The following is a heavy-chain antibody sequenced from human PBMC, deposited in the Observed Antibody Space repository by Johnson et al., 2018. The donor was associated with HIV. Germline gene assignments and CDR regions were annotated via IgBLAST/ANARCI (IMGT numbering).Heavy chain of an antibody. CDR1: GFIVSNNY. Sequence: VQLVESGGGLIQAGGSLRLSCAASGFIVSNNYMSWVRQAPGKGLEWVSLIYNGTTFYADSVKGRFTISRDNSKNTLYLQMNSLRAEDTAVYYCARDRHSSSFDAFDIWGQGTMVTVSS. D-gene: IGHD6-6*01. V-gene: IGHV3-53*01. J-gene: IGHJ3*02. CDR2: IYNGTT. CDR3: ARDRHSSSFDAFDI.